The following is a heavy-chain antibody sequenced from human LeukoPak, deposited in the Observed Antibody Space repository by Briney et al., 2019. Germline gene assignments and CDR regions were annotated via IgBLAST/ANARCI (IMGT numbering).Heavy chain of an antibody. D-gene: IGHD2-21*02. CDR1: GFTFSTSW. Sequence: GGPLRLSCAASGFTFSTSWMHWVRQARGKGLVWVARIKSDVRSTDYADSVKGRFTISRDDANNILYLQMNSLRAEDTSVYYCTAIRPDYWGQGTVVTVSS. V-gene: IGHV3-74*01. CDR3: TAIRPDY. J-gene: IGHJ4*02. CDR2: IKSDVRST.